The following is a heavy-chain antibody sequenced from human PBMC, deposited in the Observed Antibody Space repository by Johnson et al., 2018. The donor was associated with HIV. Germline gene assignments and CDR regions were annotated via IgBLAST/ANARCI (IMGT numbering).Heavy chain of an antibody. CDR3: VRDQGSGWPTNAFDI. V-gene: IGHV3-30*04. CDR1: GFTFRSYA. CDR2: ITYDGRNK. D-gene: IGHD6-19*01. Sequence: QMLLVESGGGVVQPGRSLRLSCEASGFTFRSYAMHWVRPAPGKGLEWVAVITYDGRNKYYADSVKGRFIIFRDNSKNLTNLQMNGLSDEDTADYYCVRDQGSGWPTNAFDIWGRGQGSPSLQ. J-gene: IGHJ3*02.